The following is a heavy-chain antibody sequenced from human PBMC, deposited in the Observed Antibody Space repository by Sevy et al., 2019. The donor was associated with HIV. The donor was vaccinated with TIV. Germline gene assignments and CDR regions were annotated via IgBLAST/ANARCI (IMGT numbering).Heavy chain of an antibody. Sequence: GGSLRLSCVASGFIFSTDWMHWVRQAPGKGLVWVSRIDTDGSDTSYADSVKGPFTISRDNAKNTLYLQMNSLRAEDTAVNYCVRYRPGTKHYMDVWAKGTTVTVPS. CDR3: VRYRPGTKHYMDV. CDR2: IDTDGSDT. J-gene: IGHJ6*03. CDR1: GFIFSTDW. D-gene: IGHD3-16*02. V-gene: IGHV3-74*01.